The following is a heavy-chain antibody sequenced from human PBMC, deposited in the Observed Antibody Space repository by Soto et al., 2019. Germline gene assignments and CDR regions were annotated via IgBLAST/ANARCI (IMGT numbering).Heavy chain of an antibody. CDR2: ISSSCAIM. J-gene: IGHJ4*02. D-gene: IGHD5-12*01. Sequence: QVQLVESGGNLVKPGGSLRLSCAASGFTFSDYHMSCIRQAPGKGLEWVSYISSSCAIMYYAGSVKGRFTISRDNAKKSVYLQMNSLRADEAAVYYCLREYRGYDDGNWGQGTLVTVS. CDR1: GFTFSDYH. V-gene: IGHV3-11*01. CDR3: LREYRGYDDGN.